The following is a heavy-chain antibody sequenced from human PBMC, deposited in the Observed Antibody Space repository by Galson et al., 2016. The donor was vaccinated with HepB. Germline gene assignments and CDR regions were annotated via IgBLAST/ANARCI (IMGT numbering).Heavy chain of an antibody. V-gene: IGHV1-2*02. CDR3: ASGHNWYLDL. CDR2: INPNSGGT. CDR1: EYIFTGYY. J-gene: IGHJ2*01. Sequence: SVKVSCKASEYIFTGYYMHWVRQAPGQGLEWMGWINPNSGGTNYAQKFQGRVTMTRDTSKTHLSLELSSVTAADTAVYYCASGHNWYLDLWGRGTLVTVSS.